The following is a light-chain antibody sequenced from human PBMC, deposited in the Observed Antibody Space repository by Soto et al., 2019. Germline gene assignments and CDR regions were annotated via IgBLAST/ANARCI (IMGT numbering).Light chain of an antibody. V-gene: IGKV3-11*01. CDR3: QHRSIWPPA. Sequence: EIVMTQSPATLSLSPGERATLSCWASQSVGTYLAWYQQKPGQAPRLIIYDSSKRAADIPARFSGSGSGTDFTLTISSLEPEDFAVYYCQHRSIWPPAFGGGTKVEIK. J-gene: IGKJ4*01. CDR2: DSS. CDR1: QSVGTY.